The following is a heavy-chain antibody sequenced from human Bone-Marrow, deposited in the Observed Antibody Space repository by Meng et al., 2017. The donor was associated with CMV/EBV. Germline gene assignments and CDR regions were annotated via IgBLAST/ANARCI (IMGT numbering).Heavy chain of an antibody. J-gene: IGHJ6*02. Sequence: SCAISGDSVAGNSTTWNWIRQSPLRGLEWLGMSYYRSKWYNDYAVSVKSRITINPDTSKNQFSLQLNSVTPEDRAVYYCARERRLDVAGQGARRSYIGEYYYGMDVWGQGTTVTVSS. CDR2: SYYRSKWYN. CDR1: GDSVAGNSTT. V-gene: IGHV6-1*01. CDR3: ARERRLDVAGQGARRSYIGEYYYGMDV. D-gene: IGHD2-2*01.